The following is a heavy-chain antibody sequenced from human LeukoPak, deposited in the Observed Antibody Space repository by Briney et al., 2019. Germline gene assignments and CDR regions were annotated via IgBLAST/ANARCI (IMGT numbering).Heavy chain of an antibody. D-gene: IGHD6-13*01. V-gene: IGHV4-34*01. CDR3: ARGGPRYSCNWYNY. CDR1: GASFSGYY. CDR2: INHSGST. Sequence: PSETLSLTCAVYGASFSGYYWSWIRQPPGKGLEWIGEINHSGSTNYNPSLKSRVTISVDTFKNQFSLKLSSVTATDTAVYYCARGGPRYSCNWYNYWGQGILVTVSS. J-gene: IGHJ4*02.